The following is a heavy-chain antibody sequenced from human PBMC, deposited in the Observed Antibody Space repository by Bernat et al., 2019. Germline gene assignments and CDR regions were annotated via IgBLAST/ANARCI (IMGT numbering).Heavy chain of an antibody. D-gene: IGHD4-17*01. CDR1: GFTFNNAW. Sequence: EVQLVESGGGLVKPGGSLRLSCAASGFTFNNAWMNWVRQAPGKGLEGVGRMKSKSDGGTTDSASPLNGRVTLSRDDSTNTLYLQMNSLKTEDTSVYYCSTYPYGDYGVHPFSSSSLDVWGQRTPVSVSS. V-gene: IGHV3-15*07. CDR3: STYPYGDYGVHPFSSSSLDV. CDR2: MKSKSDGGTT. J-gene: IGHJ6*02.